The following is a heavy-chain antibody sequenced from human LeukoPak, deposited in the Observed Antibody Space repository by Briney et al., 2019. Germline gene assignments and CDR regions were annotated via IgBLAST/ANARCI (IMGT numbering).Heavy chain of an antibody. CDR2: IGYTGTDT. V-gene: IGHV3-30*02. Sequence: GGSLRLSCAASGLTFSSFGMHWVRQAPGEGLEWVAYIGYTGTDTYYADSVKGRFTISRGNSKNTVHLQVNSLRAADTALYSCARDLTERKYYIAYWGQGTLVTVSS. CDR1: GLTFSSFG. J-gene: IGHJ4*02. D-gene: IGHD2-8*02. CDR3: ARDLTERKYYIAY.